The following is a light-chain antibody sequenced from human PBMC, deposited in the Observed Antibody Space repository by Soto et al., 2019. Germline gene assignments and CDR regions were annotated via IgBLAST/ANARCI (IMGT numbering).Light chain of an antibody. CDR1: SSDVGGYNY. J-gene: IGLJ1*01. Sequence: QPASVSGSPGQSITISCTGTSSDVGGYNYVSWYQQHPGKAPKLMIYDVSDRPSGVSNRFSASKSGNTASLTISGLQAEDEADYYCCSYTSSSTPWVFGTGTKVTVL. CDR3: CSYTSSSTPWV. V-gene: IGLV2-14*03. CDR2: DVS.